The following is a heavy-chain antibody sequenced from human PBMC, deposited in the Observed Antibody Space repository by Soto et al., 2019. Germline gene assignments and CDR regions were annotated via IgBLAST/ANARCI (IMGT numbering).Heavy chain of an antibody. Sequence: GGSLRLSCAASGFTVVSYEIDCVRQSPWKGLEWVAYISISGGTIYYGDSVEGRFTISRDNADNSLYLQMNSLRAEDTAVYYCTKEKSVINSGYDAFDIWGRGTVVTVSS. CDR3: TKEKSVINSGYDAFDI. V-gene: IGHV3-48*03. CDR1: GFTVVSYE. J-gene: IGHJ3*02. CDR2: ISISGGTI. D-gene: IGHD5-12*01.